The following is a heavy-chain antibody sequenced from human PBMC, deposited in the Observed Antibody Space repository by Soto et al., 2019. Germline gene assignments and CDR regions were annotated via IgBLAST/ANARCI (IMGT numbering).Heavy chain of an antibody. V-gene: IGHV3-74*01. CDR1: GFTFRSHR. CDR3: ATVSDV. Sequence: EVQLVESGGGLVQPGGSLRVSCAASGFTFRSHRIHWVRQAPGKGLEWVSRIDTDGGGTSYADSVKGRFTISTDNAEKTVYLQMNGLRVEDTAVYYCATVSDVWGQGTLVTVSS. CDR2: IDTDGGGT. J-gene: IGHJ4*02. D-gene: IGHD2-8*01.